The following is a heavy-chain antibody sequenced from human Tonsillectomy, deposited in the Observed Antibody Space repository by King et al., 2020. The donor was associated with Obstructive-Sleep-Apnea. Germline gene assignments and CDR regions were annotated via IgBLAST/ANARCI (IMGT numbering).Heavy chain of an antibody. CDR2: IYPDDSDP. J-gene: IGHJ4*02. Sequence: VQLVESGAEVKKPGESLKISCKGSGYSFTTYWIGWVRQMPGNGLEWMGIIYPDDSDPRSNPSFKGQVTISADKSIRTAFLQWISLKASDTAMYYCARHPYSSGWSGFDYWGQGTLVTVSS. V-gene: IGHV5-51*01. D-gene: IGHD6-19*01. CDR1: GYSFTTYW. CDR3: ARHPYSSGWSGFDY.